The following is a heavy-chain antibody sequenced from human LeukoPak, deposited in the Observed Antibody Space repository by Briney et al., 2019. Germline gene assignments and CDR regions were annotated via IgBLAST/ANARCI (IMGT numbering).Heavy chain of an antibody. J-gene: IGHJ6*02. CDR2: ISYDGSNK. Sequence: PGGSLRLSCAASGFTFSSYAMHWVRQAPGKGLEWVAVISYDGSNKYYADSVKGRFTISRDNSKNTLFLQMNSLRAEDTAVYYCAKQGSLPWYYYGMDVWGQGTTVTVSS. CDR1: GFTFSSYA. CDR3: AKQGSLPWYYYGMDV. V-gene: IGHV3-30-3*02. D-gene: IGHD2-15*01.